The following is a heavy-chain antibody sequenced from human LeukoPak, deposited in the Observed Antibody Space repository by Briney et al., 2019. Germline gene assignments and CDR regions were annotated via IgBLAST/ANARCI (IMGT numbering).Heavy chain of an antibody. Sequence: GRSLRLSCAASGFTFSTYPMHWVRQAPGKGLEWVSVIYSGGSTYYADSVKGRFTISRDNSKNTLYLQMNSLRAEDTAVYYCARGGGIQLWSTDYWGQGTLVTVSS. J-gene: IGHJ4*02. CDR1: GFTFSTYP. V-gene: IGHV3-66*01. CDR3: ARGGGIQLWSTDY. D-gene: IGHD5-18*01. CDR2: IYSGGST.